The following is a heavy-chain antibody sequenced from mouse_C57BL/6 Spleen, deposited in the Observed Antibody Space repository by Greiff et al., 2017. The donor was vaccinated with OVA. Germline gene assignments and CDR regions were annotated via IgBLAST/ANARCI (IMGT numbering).Heavy chain of an antibody. D-gene: IGHD1-1*01. J-gene: IGHJ4*01. V-gene: IGHV2-2*01. Sequence: QVQLKQSGPGLVQPSQSLSITCTVSGFSLTSYGVHWVRQSPGKGLEWLGVIWSGGSTDYNAAFISRLSISKDNSKSQVFFKMNSLQADDTAIYYCARRDYYGSSYVYAMDYWGQGTSVTVSS. CDR2: IWSGGST. CDR3: ARRDYYGSSYVYAMDY. CDR1: GFSLTSYG.